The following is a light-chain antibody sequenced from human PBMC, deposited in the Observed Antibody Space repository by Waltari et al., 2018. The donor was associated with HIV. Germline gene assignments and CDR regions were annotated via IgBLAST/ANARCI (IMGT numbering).Light chain of an antibody. CDR2: ATS. Sequence: DIQMTQSPSSLSASVGDRVTITCRADQAINNYLAWYQQKPGRAPRLLMYATSTLQSGVPSLFSGSGSGTDFTLTISGLQPEDGATYYCQKYKSAPFTFGPGTKVDIK. CDR1: QAINNY. CDR3: QKYKSAPFT. V-gene: IGKV1-27*01. J-gene: IGKJ3*01.